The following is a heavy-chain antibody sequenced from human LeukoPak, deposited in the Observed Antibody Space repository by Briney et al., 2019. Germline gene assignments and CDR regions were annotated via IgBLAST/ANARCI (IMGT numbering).Heavy chain of an antibody. CDR3: ARGWTYYFDY. V-gene: IGHV1-46*01. Sequence: ASVKVSCKASGCTFTSYYMHWVRQARGQRLEWMGIINPSCGSTSYAQKFQGRVTMTRDTSTSTVYMELSSLRSEDTAVYYCARGWTYYFDYWGQGTLVTVSS. D-gene: IGHD3/OR15-3a*01. CDR1: GCTFTSYY. J-gene: IGHJ4*02. CDR2: INPSCGST.